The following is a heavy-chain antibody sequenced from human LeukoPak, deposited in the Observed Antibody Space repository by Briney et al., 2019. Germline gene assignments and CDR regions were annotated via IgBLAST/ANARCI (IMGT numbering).Heavy chain of an antibody. V-gene: IGHV4-34*01. CDR1: GGSFSGYY. CDR3: ASGKDHYGSGSSLDY. D-gene: IGHD3-10*01. CDR2: INHSGST. Sequence: SETLSLTCAVYGGSFSGYYWSWIRQPPGKGLEWIGEINHSGSTNYNPSLKSRVTISVDTSKNRFSLKLSSVTAADTAVYYCASGKDHYGSGSSLDYWGQGTLVTVSS. J-gene: IGHJ4*02.